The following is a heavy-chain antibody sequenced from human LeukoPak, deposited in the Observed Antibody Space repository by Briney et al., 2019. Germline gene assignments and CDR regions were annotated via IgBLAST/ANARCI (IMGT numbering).Heavy chain of an antibody. CDR1: GFTFSTFA. CDR3: AKDVGKWESLHFFDY. V-gene: IGHV3-23*01. CDR2: ISGSGNSI. D-gene: IGHD1-26*01. J-gene: IGHJ4*02. Sequence: GGSLRLSCAASGFTFSTFAMTWVRQAPGEGLQWVSSISGSGNSIFYADSVKGRFTISRDNSKNTLYLQMNSLRSDDAAVYYCAKDVGKWESLHFFDYWGQGTLVTVSS.